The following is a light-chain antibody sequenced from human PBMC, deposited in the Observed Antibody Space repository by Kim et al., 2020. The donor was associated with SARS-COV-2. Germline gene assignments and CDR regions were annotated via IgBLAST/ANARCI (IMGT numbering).Light chain of an antibody. CDR1: QGISNY. Sequence: DIQMTQSPSAMSASVGDTVTITCRASQGISNYLAWFQQKPGKVPKRLISAASSLQSEVPSRFSGSRSGTEFTLTISSLQPDDFATYYCLQHNRYPLTFGQGTKVDIK. V-gene: IGKV1-17*03. CDR3: LQHNRYPLT. CDR2: AAS. J-gene: IGKJ1*01.